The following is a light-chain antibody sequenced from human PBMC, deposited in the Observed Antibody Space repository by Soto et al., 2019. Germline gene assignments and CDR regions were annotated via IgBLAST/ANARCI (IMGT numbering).Light chain of an antibody. V-gene: IGKV3-20*01. CDR1: QSVSSSY. Sequence: EIVVTQSPGTLSLSPWERATLSCRASQSVSSSYLAWYQQKPGQAPRLLIYGASSRATGIPDRFSGSGSGTDFTLTIGRLEHEDFAVYYCQLHGSSPPFPFGPGTKVVI. CDR2: GAS. J-gene: IGKJ3*01. CDR3: QLHGSSPPFP.